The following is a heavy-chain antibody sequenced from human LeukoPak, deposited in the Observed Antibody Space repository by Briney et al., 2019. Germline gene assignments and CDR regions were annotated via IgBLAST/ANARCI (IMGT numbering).Heavy chain of an antibody. CDR2: IGGSGDNT. D-gene: IGHD4-17*01. CDR3: AKGRGTTVTSAANY. J-gene: IGHJ4*02. CDR1: GFTFSSYA. V-gene: IGHV3-23*01. Sequence: PPGGSLRLSCAASGFTFSSYAMSWVRQAPGKGLEWVSSIGGSGDNTFYADSVKDRFTISRDNSKNTLFLQMNSLRAEDTAVCYCAKGRGTTVTSAANYWGQGTLVTVSS.